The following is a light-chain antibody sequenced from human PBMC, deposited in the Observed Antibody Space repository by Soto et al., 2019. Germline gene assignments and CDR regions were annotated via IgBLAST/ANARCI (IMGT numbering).Light chain of an antibody. V-gene: IGLV4-69*01. Sequence: QLVLTQSPSASASLGASVKLTCTLSSGHSSYAIAWHQQQPEKGPRYLVKLNSDGSHSKGDGIPDRFSGSSSGAVRYLTISSLQSEDEADYYCQTWGTAIHVFGGGTKLTVL. J-gene: IGLJ3*02. CDR2: LNSDGSH. CDR1: SGHSSYA. CDR3: QTWGTAIHV.